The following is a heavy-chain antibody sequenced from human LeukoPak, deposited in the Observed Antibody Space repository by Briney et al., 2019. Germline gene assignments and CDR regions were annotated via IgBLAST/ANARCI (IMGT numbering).Heavy chain of an antibody. CDR2: ISSSSSTI. J-gene: IGHJ4*02. CDR1: GFTFSSYS. D-gene: IGHD3-22*01. Sequence: GGSLRLSCAASGFTFSSYSMNWVRQAPGKGLEWVSYISSSSSTIYYADSVKGRFTISRDNAKNSLYLQMNSLRDEDTAVYYCARSPHYYDSSGYSFWGQGTLVTVSS. CDR3: ARSPHYYDSSGYSF. V-gene: IGHV3-48*02.